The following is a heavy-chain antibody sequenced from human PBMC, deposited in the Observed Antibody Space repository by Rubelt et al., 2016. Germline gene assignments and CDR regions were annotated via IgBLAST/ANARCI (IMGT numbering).Heavy chain of an antibody. CDR2: IYHSGST. CDR1: GYSISSGYY. Sequence: QVQLQESGPGLVKPSETLSLTCTVSGYSISSGYYWGWIRQPPGKGLEWIGSIYHSGSTYYNPSLKGRVTISVDTSKNQFALKLSSVTASDTSVYYCARDAYNWNPSAAIDYWGQGTLVTVSS. V-gene: IGHV4-38-2*02. CDR3: ARDAYNWNPSAAIDY. J-gene: IGHJ4*02. D-gene: IGHD1-20*01.